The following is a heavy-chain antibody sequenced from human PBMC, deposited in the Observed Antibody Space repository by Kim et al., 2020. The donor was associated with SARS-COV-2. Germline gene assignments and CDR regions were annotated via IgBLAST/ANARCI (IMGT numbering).Heavy chain of an antibody. CDR3: AYGMDV. CDR2: PNSGNT. Sequence: PNSGNTGSAQKFQGRVTMTRNTSISTAYMELSSLRSEDTAVYYCAYGMDVWGQGTTVTVSS. J-gene: IGHJ6*02. V-gene: IGHV1-8*01.